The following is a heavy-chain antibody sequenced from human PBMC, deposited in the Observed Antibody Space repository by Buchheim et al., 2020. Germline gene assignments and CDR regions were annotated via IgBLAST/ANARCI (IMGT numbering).Heavy chain of an antibody. V-gene: IGHV4-30-4*01. J-gene: IGHJ4*02. CDR1: GGSISSGDYY. CDR2: IYYSGST. CDR3: ARVGTRSHRSGHHPDIDY. Sequence: QVQLQESGPGLVKPSQTLSLTCTVSGGSISSGDYYWSWIRQPPGKGLEWIGYIYYSGSTYYNPSLKSRVTISVDTSKHQVSLKLSSVTAADTAVYYCARVGTRSHRSGHHPDIDYWGQGTL. D-gene: IGHD6-19*01.